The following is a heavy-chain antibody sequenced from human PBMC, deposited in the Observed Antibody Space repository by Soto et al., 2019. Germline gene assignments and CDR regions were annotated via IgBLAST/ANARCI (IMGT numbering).Heavy chain of an antibody. D-gene: IGHD3-22*01. CDR3: ARGGSTYYDSSGYYY. J-gene: IGHJ4*02. CDR2: IYHSRST. V-gene: IGHV4-38-2*01. CDR1: GRSITGFY. Sequence: SETLSLTCAFPGRSITGFYLTWIRQPPGKGLEWIGSIYHSRSTYYNPSLKSRVTISGDTAKNLFSLNPSSVTAADTAVYYCARGGSTYYDSSGYYYWGQGTLVTVYS.